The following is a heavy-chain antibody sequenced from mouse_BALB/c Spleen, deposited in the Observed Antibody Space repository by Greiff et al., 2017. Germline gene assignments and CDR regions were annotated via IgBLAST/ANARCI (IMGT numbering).Heavy chain of an antibody. CDR3: AVIYYDYDGGFAY. Sequence: VQRVESGAELMKPGASVKISCKATGYTFSSYWIEWVKQRPGHGLEWIGEILPGSGSTNYNEKFKGKATFTADTSSNTAYMQLSSLTSEDSAVYYCAVIYYDYDGGFAYWGQGTLVTVSA. CDR2: ILPGSGST. V-gene: IGHV1-9*01. D-gene: IGHD2-4*01. CDR1: GYTFSSYW. J-gene: IGHJ3*01.